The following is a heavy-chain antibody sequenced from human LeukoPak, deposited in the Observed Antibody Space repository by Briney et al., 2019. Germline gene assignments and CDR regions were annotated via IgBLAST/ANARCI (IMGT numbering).Heavy chain of an antibody. CDR2: INHSGST. Sequence: NPSETLSLTCAVYGGSFSGYYWSWIRQPPGKGLEWIGEINHSGSTNYNPSLKSRVTISVDMSKNQFSLKLSSVTAADTAVYYCARTPALYYYYYGMDVWGQGTTVTVSS. V-gene: IGHV4-34*01. CDR3: ARTPALYYYYYGMDV. CDR1: GGSFSGYY. J-gene: IGHJ6*02.